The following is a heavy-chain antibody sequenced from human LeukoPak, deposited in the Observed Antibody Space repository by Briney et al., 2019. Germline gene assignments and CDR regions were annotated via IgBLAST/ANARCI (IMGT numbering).Heavy chain of an antibody. CDR2: IYHSGST. CDR1: TDSITSNW. CDR3: ARGVAAAGTDWFDP. J-gene: IGHJ5*02. V-gene: IGHV4-4*02. Sequence: SETLSLTCAVSTDSITSNWWSWVRQPPGKGLEWIGEIYHSGSTNYNPSLKSRVTISVDKSKNQFSLKLSSVTAADTAVYYCARGVAAAGTDWFDPWGQGTLVTVSS. D-gene: IGHD6-13*01.